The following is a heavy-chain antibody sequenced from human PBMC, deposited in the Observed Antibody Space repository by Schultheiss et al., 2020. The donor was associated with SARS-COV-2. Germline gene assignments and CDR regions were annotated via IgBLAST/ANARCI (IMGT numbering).Heavy chain of an antibody. D-gene: IGHD2-2*01. CDR3: ARHRDIVVVPAAPPPYYFDY. Sequence: SETLSPTCAVYGASFSGYYWSWNRQPPGRGLEWIGEINHSGSTNYNPTLKSRVTISVDTSKNQFSLKLSSVTAADTAVYYCARHRDIVVVPAAPPPYYFDYWGQGTLVTVSS. CDR2: INHSGST. V-gene: IGHV4-34*01. CDR1: GASFSGYY. J-gene: IGHJ4*02.